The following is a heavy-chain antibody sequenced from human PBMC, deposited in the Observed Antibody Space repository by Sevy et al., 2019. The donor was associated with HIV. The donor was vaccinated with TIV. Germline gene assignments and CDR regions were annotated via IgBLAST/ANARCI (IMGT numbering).Heavy chain of an antibody. V-gene: IGHV4-59*01. CDR3: ASVYCGGDCYPI. CDR2: IYYSGST. J-gene: IGHJ3*02. Sequence: SETLSLTCTVSGGSISSYYWSWIRQPPGKGLEWIGYIYYSGSTNYKPSLRSRVTISVDTSKNQFSLKLSSVTAADTAVYYCASVYCGGDCYPIWGQGTMVTVSS. CDR1: GGSISSYY. D-gene: IGHD2-21*02.